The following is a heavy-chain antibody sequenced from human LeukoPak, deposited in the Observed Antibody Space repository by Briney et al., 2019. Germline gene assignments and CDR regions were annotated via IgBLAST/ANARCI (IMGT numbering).Heavy chain of an antibody. D-gene: IGHD2-2*01. CDR2: IRYDGSNK. J-gene: IGHJ6*03. Sequence: PGRSLRLSCAASGFTFSSYGMHWVRQAPGKGLEWVAFIRYDGSNKYYADSVKGRFTISRDNSKNTLYLQMNSLRAEDTAVYYCARAHYALYIVVVPAQVSGSHMDVWGKGTTVTVSS. V-gene: IGHV3-33*08. CDR1: GFTFSSYG. CDR3: ARAHYALYIVVVPAQVSGSHMDV.